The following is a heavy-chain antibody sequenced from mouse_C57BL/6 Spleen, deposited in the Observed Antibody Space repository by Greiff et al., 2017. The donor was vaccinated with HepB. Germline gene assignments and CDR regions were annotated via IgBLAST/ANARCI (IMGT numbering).Heavy chain of an antibody. CDR1: GFTFSSYG. V-gene: IGHV5-6*02. D-gene: IGHD2-5*01. Sequence: EVMLVESGGDLVKPGGSLKLSCAASGFTFSSYGMSWVRQTPDKRLEWVATISSGGSYTYYPDSVKGRFTISRDNAKNTLYLQMSSLKSEDTAMYYCASSYYSNYYAMDYWGQGTSVTVSS. J-gene: IGHJ4*01. CDR3: ASSYYSNYYAMDY. CDR2: ISSGGSYT.